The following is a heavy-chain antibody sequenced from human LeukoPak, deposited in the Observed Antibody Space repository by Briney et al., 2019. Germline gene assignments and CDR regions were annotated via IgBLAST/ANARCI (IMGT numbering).Heavy chain of an antibody. CDR3: VTYGFDI. Sequence: PSGTLSLTCTVSNGPITSTKWWSWVRQPPRKGLEWIGEISHTGSTNYNPSFNSRVTMSVDKSKNQFSLNLKSVTAADTALVVVVTYGFDIWGRGTAVTVSS. J-gene: IGHJ3*02. CDR1: NGPITSTKW. D-gene: IGHD2-15*01. CDR2: ISHTGST. V-gene: IGHV4-4*02.